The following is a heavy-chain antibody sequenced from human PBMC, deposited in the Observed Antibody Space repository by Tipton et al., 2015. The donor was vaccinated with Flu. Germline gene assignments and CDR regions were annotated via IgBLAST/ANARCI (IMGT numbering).Heavy chain of an antibody. CDR1: GGSISSYY. CDR3: ARHGYSSSWTPMGYYYGMDV. J-gene: IGHJ6*02. V-gene: IGHV4-4*07. CDR2: IYTSGST. Sequence: TLSLTCTVSGGSISSYYWSWIRQPAGKGLEWIGRIYTSGSTNYNPSLKSRVTMSVDTSKNQFSLKLSSVTAADTAVYYCARHGYSSSWTPMGYYYGMDVWCQGTTVTVSS. D-gene: IGHD6-13*01.